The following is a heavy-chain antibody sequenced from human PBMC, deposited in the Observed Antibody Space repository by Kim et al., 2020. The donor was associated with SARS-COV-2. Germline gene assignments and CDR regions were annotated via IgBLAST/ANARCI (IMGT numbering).Heavy chain of an antibody. Sequence: GGSLRLSCAASGFTFNTYAMSWVRQAPEKGLEWVSAINGGGSSTSYADSVKGRFTISRDNSKNTLYLQLNSLRADDSALYYCARVGSGPLVGKAYFYSWGQGTLVTVSS. CDR1: GFTFNTYA. D-gene: IGHD1-26*01. J-gene: IGHJ4*02. CDR3: ARVGSGPLVGKAYFYS. V-gene: IGHV3-23*01. CDR2: INGGGSST.